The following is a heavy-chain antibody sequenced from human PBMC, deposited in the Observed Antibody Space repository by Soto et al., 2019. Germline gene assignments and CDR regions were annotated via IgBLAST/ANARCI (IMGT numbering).Heavy chain of an antibody. V-gene: IGHV4-34*01. D-gene: IGHD1-20*01. J-gene: IGHJ3*02. CDR3: ARTAPITGTTGGRNAFDI. CDR1: GGSFSGYY. Sequence: SETLSLTCAVYGGSFSGYYWSWIRQPPGKGLEWIGEINHSGSTNYNPSLKSRVTISVDTSKNQFSLKLSSVTAADTAVYYCARTAPITGTTGGRNAFDIWGQGTMVTVSS. CDR2: INHSGST.